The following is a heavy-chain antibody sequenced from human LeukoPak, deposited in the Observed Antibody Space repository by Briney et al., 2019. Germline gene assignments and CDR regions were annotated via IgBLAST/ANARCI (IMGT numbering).Heavy chain of an antibody. CDR1: GFTFSSYG. J-gene: IGHJ4*02. Sequence: GGSLRLSCAASGFTFSSYGMHWVRQAPGKGLEWVAFIRYDGSNKYYADSVKGRFTISRDNSKNTLYLQMNSLRAEDTAVYYCARDPSSGYYYVPEYYFDYWGQGTLVTVSS. CDR3: ARDPSSGYYYVPEYYFDY. CDR2: IRYDGSNK. V-gene: IGHV3-30*02. D-gene: IGHD3-22*01.